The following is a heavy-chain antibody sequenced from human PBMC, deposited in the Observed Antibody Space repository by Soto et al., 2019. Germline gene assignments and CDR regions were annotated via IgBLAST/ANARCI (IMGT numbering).Heavy chain of an antibody. CDR2: TRDKPNSYTT. CDR3: TSAAVSKTGLDV. CDR1: GFTFSDHY. J-gene: IGHJ6*02. V-gene: IGHV3-72*01. Sequence: EVQLVESGGGLVQPGGSLRLSCAASGFTFSDHYMDWVRQAPGKGLEWVGRTRDKPNSYTTEYAASVKGRFTISRDDSENSVYLQINSLKTEDTAVYYCTSAAVSKTGLDVWGQGTTVTVSS. D-gene: IGHD4-4*01.